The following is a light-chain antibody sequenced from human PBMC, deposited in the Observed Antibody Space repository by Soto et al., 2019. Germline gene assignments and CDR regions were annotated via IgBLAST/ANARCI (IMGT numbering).Light chain of an antibody. CDR1: QSISGW. CDR3: QQYSGYSYT. J-gene: IGKJ2*01. V-gene: IGKV1-5*03. CDR2: KAS. Sequence: DIPMTQSPSTLSASVGDRVTITCRASQSISGWLAWYQQKPGKAPKLLIYKASSLESGVPSRFSGSGSGTEFTLTISSLQPDDFATYYCQQYSGYSYTFGQGTKLQIK.